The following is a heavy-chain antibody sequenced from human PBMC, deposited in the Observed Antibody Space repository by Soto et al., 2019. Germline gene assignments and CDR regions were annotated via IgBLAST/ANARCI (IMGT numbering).Heavy chain of an antibody. V-gene: IGHV3-21*01. D-gene: IGHD3-16*01. Sequence: PGGSLRLSCAASGFTFSSYSMNWVRQAPGKGLEWVSSISSSSSYIYYADSVKGRFTISRDNAKNSLYLQMNSLRAEDTAVYYCALTGGGVSNYYGMDVWGQGTTVTVSS. CDR1: GFTFSSYS. CDR3: ALTGGGVSNYYGMDV. J-gene: IGHJ6*02. CDR2: ISSSSSYI.